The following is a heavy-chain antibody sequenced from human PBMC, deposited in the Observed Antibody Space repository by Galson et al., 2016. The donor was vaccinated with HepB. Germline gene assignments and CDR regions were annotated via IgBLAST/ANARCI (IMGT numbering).Heavy chain of an antibody. J-gene: IGHJ5*02. Sequence: SLRLSCAASGFTFSSYAMSWVRHAPGKGLEWVSAISGSGSSTFYADSVKGRFTISRDNSKNTLYLQMNSLRAEDTAVYYCAKRYCSGGSCYHVDHWGQGTLVTVSS. V-gene: IGHV3-23*01. D-gene: IGHD2-15*01. CDR3: AKRYCSGGSCYHVDH. CDR2: ISGSGSST. CDR1: GFTFSSYA.